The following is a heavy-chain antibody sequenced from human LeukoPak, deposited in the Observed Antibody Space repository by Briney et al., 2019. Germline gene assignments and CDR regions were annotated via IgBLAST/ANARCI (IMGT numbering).Heavy chain of an antibody. Sequence: SETLSLTCTISGGSISSSSYYCAWIRQPPGKGLEWIGSIYHGGSTYYNPSLKSRVTISVDTSKIQFSLKLSSVTAADTAVYYCAREMGATNAFDIWGQGTMVTVSS. J-gene: IGHJ3*02. CDR1: GGSISSSSYY. CDR2: IYHGGST. D-gene: IGHD1-26*01. CDR3: AREMGATNAFDI. V-gene: IGHV4-39*07.